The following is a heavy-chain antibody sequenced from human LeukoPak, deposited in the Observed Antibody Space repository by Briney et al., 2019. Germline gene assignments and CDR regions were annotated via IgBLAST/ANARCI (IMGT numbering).Heavy chain of an antibody. J-gene: IGHJ1*01. CDR2: ISGSGGST. Sequence: PGGSLRLSCAASGFTFSSYAMSWVRQAPGKGLEWVSAISGSGGSTSYSDSVKGRFTISKDNSKNTLYLQMNSLRAEDTAVYYCAEPTGEGLAYCGDNCIEYFQHWGQGTLVTVSS. CDR3: AEPTGEGLAYCGDNCIEYFQH. D-gene: IGHD2-21*02. V-gene: IGHV3-23*01. CDR1: GFTFSSYA.